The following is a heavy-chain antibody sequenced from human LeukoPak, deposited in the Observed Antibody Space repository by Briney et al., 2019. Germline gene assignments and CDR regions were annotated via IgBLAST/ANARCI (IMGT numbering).Heavy chain of an antibody. CDR2: ISSSASTI. CDR3: ARGYSYGMDV. Sequence: GGSLRLSCAASGFTFSSYEMNWVRQAPGKGLEWVSYISSSASTIYYADSVKGRFTISRDNAKKSLYLQMNSLRAEDTAVYYCARGYSYGMDVWGQGTTVTVSS. CDR1: GFTFSSYE. J-gene: IGHJ6*02. V-gene: IGHV3-48*03. D-gene: IGHD6-13*01.